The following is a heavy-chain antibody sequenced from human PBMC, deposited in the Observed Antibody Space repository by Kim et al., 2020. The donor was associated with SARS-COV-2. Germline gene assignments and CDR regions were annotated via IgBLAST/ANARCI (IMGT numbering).Heavy chain of an antibody. Sequence: GGSLRLSCAASGFTFSSYAMSWVRQAPGKGLEWVSTVSGSGGSTYYTDSVKGRLTISRDNSKSTLYLQMSSLRAEDTAVYYCVKLRGGDGYKDYFDYWGQGTLVTVSS. CDR2: VSGSGGST. V-gene: IGHV3-23*01. CDR3: VKLRGGDGYKDYFDY. CDR1: GFTFSSYA. D-gene: IGHD2-21*01. J-gene: IGHJ4*02.